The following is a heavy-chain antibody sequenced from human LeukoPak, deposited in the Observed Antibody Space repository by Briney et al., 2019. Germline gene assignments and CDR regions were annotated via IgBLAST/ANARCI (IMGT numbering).Heavy chain of an antibody. CDR3: AKDTMTTVTTGWLY. CDR2: ISGSGGST. Sequence: PGGSLRLSCAASGFTFSSYAMSWVRQAPGKGLEWVSAISGSGGSTYYADSVKGRFTISRDNSKNTLYLQMSSLRAEDTAVYYCAKDTMTTVTTGWLYWGQGTLVTVSS. D-gene: IGHD4-17*01. CDR1: GFTFSSYA. J-gene: IGHJ4*02. V-gene: IGHV3-23*01.